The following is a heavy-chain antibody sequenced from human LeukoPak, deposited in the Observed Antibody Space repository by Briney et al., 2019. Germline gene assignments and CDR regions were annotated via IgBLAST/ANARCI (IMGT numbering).Heavy chain of an antibody. V-gene: IGHV4-34*01. CDR3: ARGTPSGENDGAYYFDF. CDR2: INHSGNT. Sequence: PSETLSLTCAVYGGSFSGYYWTWIRPSPGKGLEWIGEINHSGNTNYNPSLKSRVSISQDSSKSQFSLKIKYVTAADRAEYDCARGTPSGENDGAYYFDFWGRGTLVTVSS. J-gene: IGHJ4*02. D-gene: IGHD1-1*01. CDR1: GGSFSGYY.